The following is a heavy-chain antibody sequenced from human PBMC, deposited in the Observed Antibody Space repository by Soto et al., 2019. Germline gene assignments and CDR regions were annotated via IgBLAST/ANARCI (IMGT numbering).Heavy chain of an antibody. J-gene: IGHJ4*02. CDR3: ARLTGHSGSYLYY. Sequence: QLQLQESGPGLVKPSETLSLTCTVSGGSISSSSYYWGWIRQPPGKGLEWIGSIYYSGSTYYKPSLTSRDTISADTSKNQFSLKMSSVTAADTAVYYCARLTGHSGSYLYYWGQGTLVTVSS. D-gene: IGHD1-26*01. CDR2: IYYSGST. V-gene: IGHV4-39*01. CDR1: GGSISSSSYY.